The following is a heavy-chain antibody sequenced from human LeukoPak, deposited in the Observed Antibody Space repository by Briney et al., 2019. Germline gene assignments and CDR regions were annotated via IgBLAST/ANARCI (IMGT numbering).Heavy chain of an antibody. CDR3: ALKSRGYCSGGRCYIGY. CDR2: IYPGDSDT. V-gene: IGHV5-51*01. J-gene: IGHJ4*02. D-gene: IGHD2-15*01. Sequence: GESLEISCQGSGYRFTNYWIGWVRQLPGKGLEWMGIIYPGDSDTRYSPSFEGQVTLSADKSISTAYLQWSSLKASDTAMYYCALKSRGYCSGGRCYIGYWGQGTLVTVSS. CDR1: GYRFTNYW.